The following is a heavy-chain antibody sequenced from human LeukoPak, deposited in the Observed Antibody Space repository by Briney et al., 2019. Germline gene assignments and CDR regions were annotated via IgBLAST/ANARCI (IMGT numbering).Heavy chain of an antibody. Sequence: SETLSLTCAVYGGSFSGYYWSWIRQPPGKGLEWIGEINHSGSTNYNPSLKSRVTISVDTSKNQFSLKLSSVTAADTAVYYCARELFPGGNYFDYWGQGTLVTVSS. CDR1: GGSFSGYY. D-gene: IGHD2-21*01. J-gene: IGHJ4*02. CDR2: INHSGST. CDR3: ARELFPGGNYFDY. V-gene: IGHV4-34*01.